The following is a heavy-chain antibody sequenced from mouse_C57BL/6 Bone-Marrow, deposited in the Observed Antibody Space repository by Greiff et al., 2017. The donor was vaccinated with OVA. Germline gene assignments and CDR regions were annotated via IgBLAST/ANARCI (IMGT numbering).Heavy chain of an antibody. CDR1: GFTFSSYA. CDR2: ISDGGSYT. J-gene: IGHJ2*01. Sequence: EVQLQESGGGLVKPGGSLKLSCAASGFTFSSYAMSWVRQTPEKRLEWVATISDGGSYTYYPDNVKGRFTISRDNAKNNLYLQMSHLKSEDTAMYYCARSITTAVDYWGQGTTLTVSS. D-gene: IGHD1-1*01. CDR3: ARSITTAVDY. V-gene: IGHV5-4*01.